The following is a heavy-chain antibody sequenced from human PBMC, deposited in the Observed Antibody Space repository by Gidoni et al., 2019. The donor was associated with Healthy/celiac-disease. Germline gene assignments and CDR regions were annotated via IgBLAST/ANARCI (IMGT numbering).Heavy chain of an antibody. Sequence: EVQLLASGGGLVQPGGSLSLSCAASGFTFSSYAMSWVRQAPGKGLEWVSAIRGSGGSTYYADSVKGQFTISRDNSKNTLYLQMNSLRAENTAVYYCAKVASRNWFDPWGQGTLVTVSS. CDR2: IRGSGGST. CDR3: AKVASRNWFDP. CDR1: GFTFSSYA. V-gene: IGHV3-23*01. J-gene: IGHJ5*02.